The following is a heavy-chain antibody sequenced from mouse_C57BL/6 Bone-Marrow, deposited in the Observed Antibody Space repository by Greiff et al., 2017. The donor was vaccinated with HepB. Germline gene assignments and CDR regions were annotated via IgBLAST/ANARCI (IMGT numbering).Heavy chain of an antibody. D-gene: IGHD2-10*01. CDR3: TTCLLAY. CDR1: GFNIKDDY. J-gene: IGHJ3*01. V-gene: IGHV14-4*01. CDR2: IDPENGDT. Sequence: VQLQQSGAELVRPGASVKLSCTASGFNIKDDYMHWVKQRPEQGLEWIGWIDPENGDTEYASKFQGKATITEDTSSNTAYLQLSSLTSEDTAVYYCTTCLLAYWGQGTLVTVSA.